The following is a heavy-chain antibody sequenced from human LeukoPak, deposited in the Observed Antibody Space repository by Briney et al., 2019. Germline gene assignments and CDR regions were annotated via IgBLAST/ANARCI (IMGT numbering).Heavy chain of an antibody. CDR3: ASGRVSSSTWYSTYYYYFYMDV. Sequence: GASVKVSCKASGYTFTSYYMHWVRQAPGQGLEWMGIINPSGGSTSYAQKFQGRVTMTRDMSTSTVYMELSSLRSEDTAVYYCASGRVSSSTWYSTYYYYFYMDVWGKGTTVTVS. CDR2: INPSGGST. CDR1: GYTFTSYY. D-gene: IGHD4-11*01. V-gene: IGHV1-46*01. J-gene: IGHJ6*03.